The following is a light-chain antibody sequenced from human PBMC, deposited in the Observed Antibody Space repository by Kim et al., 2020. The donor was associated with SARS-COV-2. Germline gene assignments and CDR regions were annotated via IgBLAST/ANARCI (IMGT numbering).Light chain of an antibody. V-gene: IGKV1-17*01. CDR2: CAS. CDR3: LQHNTYPIT. CDR1: QDIRND. J-gene: IGKJ5*01. Sequence: ASVGDRVTLTCRASQDIRNDLGWYQQNPGRAPKRLIYCASSLQSGVPSRFSGSGSVTEFTLTISSLQPEDFATYFCLQHNTYPITFGQGTRLEIK.